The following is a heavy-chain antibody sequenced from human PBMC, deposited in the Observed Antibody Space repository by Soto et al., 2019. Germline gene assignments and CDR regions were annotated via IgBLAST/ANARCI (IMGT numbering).Heavy chain of an antibody. Sequence: SLRAPSTGSGFTFTNYAMTWVRQSPGKGLEWVSSISNRGSDTYYVDSVKGRFTISIDNSKNTLYLQMNSLRAEGTAVYYCAKDTYSSSWYFWGQGTLVTVSS. CDR1: GFTFTNYA. CDR2: ISNRGSDT. D-gene: IGHD6-13*01. CDR3: AKDTYSSSWYF. J-gene: IGHJ4*02. V-gene: IGHV3-23*01.